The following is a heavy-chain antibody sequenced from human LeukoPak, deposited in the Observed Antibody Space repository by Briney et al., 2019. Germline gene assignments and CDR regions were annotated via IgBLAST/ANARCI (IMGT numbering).Heavy chain of an antibody. CDR1: GFTFGAYA. D-gene: IGHD2-2*01. Sequence: GGSLRLSCTASGFTFGAYAMTWVRQAPGKGLEWVSFIRSRTYGGTTEYAASVKGRFTISRDDSKSIAYLQMNSLKTEDTAVYYCARDQYAGYDPYYFDYWGQGALVTVSS. CDR3: ARDQYAGYDPYYFDY. J-gene: IGHJ4*02. V-gene: IGHV3-49*04. CDR2: IRSRTYGGTT.